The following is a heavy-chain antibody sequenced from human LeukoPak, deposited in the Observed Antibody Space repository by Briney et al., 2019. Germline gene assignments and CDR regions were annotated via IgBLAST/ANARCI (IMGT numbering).Heavy chain of an antibody. CDR3: ANGPWGGKVVPAAMI. V-gene: IGHV3-23*01. CDR2: ISGSGGST. Sequence: GGSLRLSCAASGFTFSSYAMSWVRQAPGKGLEWVSAISGSGGSTYYADSVKGRFTISRDNSKNTLYLQMNSLRAEDTAVYYCANGPWGGKVVPAAMIWGQGTLVTVSS. D-gene: IGHD2-2*01. J-gene: IGHJ4*02. CDR1: GFTFSSYA.